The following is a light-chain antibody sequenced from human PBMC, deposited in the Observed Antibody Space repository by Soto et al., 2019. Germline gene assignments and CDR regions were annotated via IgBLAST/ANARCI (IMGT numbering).Light chain of an antibody. CDR1: QGISSW. Sequence: TPLTQAPSSVSASVGGRGTITNHASQGISSWLAWYQQKPEKAPKLVIYDASSLQSGVPSRFSGSGSGTDFTLTISSLQPDDSATYYCQQYESYSCTFGQGNKVDIK. V-gene: IGKV1D-16*01. CDR2: DAS. J-gene: IGKJ1*01. CDR3: QQYESYSCT.